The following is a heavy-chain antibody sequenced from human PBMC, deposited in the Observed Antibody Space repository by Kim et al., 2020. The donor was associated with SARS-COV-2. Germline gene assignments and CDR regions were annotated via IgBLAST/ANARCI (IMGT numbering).Heavy chain of an antibody. V-gene: IGHV3-23*01. J-gene: IGHJ6*03. CDR2: ISGSGGST. Sequence: GGSLRLSCAASGFTFSSYAMSWVRQAPGKGLEWVSAISGSGGSTYYADSVKGRFTISRDNSKNTLYLQMNSLRAEDTAVYYCAKDGPYCSSTSCLGGAGYYYYYYYMDVWGKGTTVTVSS. CDR1: GFTFSSYA. CDR3: AKDGPYCSSTSCLGGAGYYYYYYYMDV. D-gene: IGHD2-2*01.